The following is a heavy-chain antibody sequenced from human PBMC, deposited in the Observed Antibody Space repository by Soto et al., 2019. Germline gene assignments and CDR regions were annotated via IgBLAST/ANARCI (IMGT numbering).Heavy chain of an antibody. D-gene: IGHD5-18*01. CDR1: GGIFTNNA. CDR3: ATGGHNDGYNFYHGMDV. CDR2: VIPLFDTG. J-gene: IGHJ6*02. Sequence: QVQVVQSGAEVKKPGSSVKVSCKVSGGIFTNNAISWVRQAPGQGLEWLGGVIPLFDTGYYSQIFRGRLRISADRATTTAYMELIGLTSADTTVYFCATGGHNDGYNFYHGMDVWGQGTTVTVS. V-gene: IGHV1-69*06.